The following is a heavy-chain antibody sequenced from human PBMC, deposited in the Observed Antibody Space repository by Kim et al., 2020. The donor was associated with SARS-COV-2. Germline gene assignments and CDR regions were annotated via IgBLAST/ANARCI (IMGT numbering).Heavy chain of an antibody. CDR3: ASSGIRGFGELDV. J-gene: IGHJ6*02. V-gene: IGHV3-33*01. Sequence: GGSLRLSCAASGFTFSSYGMHWVRQAPGKGLEWVAVIWYDGSNKYYADSVKGRFTISRDNSKNTLYLQMNSLRAEDTAVYYCASSGIRGFGELDVWGQGTTVTVSS. D-gene: IGHD3-10*01. CDR1: GFTFSSYG. CDR2: IWYDGSNK.